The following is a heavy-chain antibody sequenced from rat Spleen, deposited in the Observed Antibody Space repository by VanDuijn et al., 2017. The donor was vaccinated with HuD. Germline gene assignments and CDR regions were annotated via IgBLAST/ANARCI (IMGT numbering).Heavy chain of an antibody. CDR3: TSEYYGDNFHD. J-gene: IGHJ2*01. CDR1: GFSLSSYG. Sequence: QVQLKESGPGLVQPSQTLSLTCTVSGFSLSSYGVIWVRQPPGKGLEWIAAISSGGATHFNSGLKSRLSISRDTSKSQFFLKMNSVLTEDTAIYFCTSEYYGDNFHDWGQGVMVTVSS. V-gene: IGHV2S8*01. CDR2: ISSGGAT. D-gene: IGHD1-3*01.